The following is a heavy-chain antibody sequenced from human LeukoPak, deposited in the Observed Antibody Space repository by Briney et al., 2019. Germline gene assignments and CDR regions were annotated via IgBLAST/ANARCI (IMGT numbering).Heavy chain of an antibody. CDR3: ARVHSSGYYQISAFDI. CDR2: TYNSGYT. D-gene: IGHD3-22*01. V-gene: IGHV4-59*01. J-gene: IGHJ3*02. CDR1: GGSIGSYY. Sequence: SETLSLTCTVSGGSIGSYYWSWIRQPPGKGLEWIGYTYNSGYTNYNPSLKSRVTISLDTSKKQFSLKLSSVTAADTAVYYCARVHSSGYYQISAFDIWGQGPMVTVSS.